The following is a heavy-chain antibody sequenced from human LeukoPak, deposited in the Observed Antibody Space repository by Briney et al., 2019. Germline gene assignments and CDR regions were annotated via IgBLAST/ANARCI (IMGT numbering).Heavy chain of an antibody. CDR2: IYYSGST. V-gene: IGHV4-39*01. J-gene: IGHJ6*03. Sequence: PSETLSLTCTVSGGSISSSSYYWGWIRQPPGKGLEWIGSIYYSGSTYYNPSLKSRVTISVDTSKNQFSLKLSSVTAADTAVYYCARISVIAAAGTHYYYYMDVWGKGTTVTVSS. CDR3: ARISVIAAAGTHYYYYMDV. D-gene: IGHD6-13*01. CDR1: GGSISSSSYY.